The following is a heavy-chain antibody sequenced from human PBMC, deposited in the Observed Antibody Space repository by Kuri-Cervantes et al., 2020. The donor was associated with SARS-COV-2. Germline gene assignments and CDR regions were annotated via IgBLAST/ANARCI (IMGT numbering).Heavy chain of an antibody. J-gene: IGHJ3*02. CDR2: IYYSGST. Sequence: SETLSLTCAVYGGSFSGYYWSWIRQPPGKGLEWVGYIYYSGSTNYNPSLKSRVTISVDTSKNQFSLKLSSVTAADTAVYYCARAGEWLFGDAFDIWGQGTMVTVSS. D-gene: IGHD3-3*01. V-gene: IGHV4-59*01. CDR3: ARAGEWLFGDAFDI. CDR1: GGSFSGYY.